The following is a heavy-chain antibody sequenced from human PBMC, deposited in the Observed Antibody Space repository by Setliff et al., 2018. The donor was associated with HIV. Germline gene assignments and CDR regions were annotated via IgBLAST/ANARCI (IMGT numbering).Heavy chain of an antibody. Sequence: SETLSLTCAVYGGSFSGYYWSWIRQPPGKGLEWIGEINHSGSTNYNPSLKSRVTISVDTSMDQFSLQLKHVTAADTAIYYCARHGRYCSAYGCVYGFDIWGQGTTVTVSS. J-gene: IGHJ3*02. CDR1: GGSFSGYY. CDR3: ARHGRYCSAYGCVYGFDI. V-gene: IGHV4-34*01. CDR2: INHSGST. D-gene: IGHD2-15*01.